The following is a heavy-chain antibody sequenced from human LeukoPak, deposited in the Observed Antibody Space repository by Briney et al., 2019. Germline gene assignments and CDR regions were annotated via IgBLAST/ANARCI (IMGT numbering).Heavy chain of an antibody. CDR1: GYTLTELS. V-gene: IGHV1-24*01. Sequence: ASVKVSCKVSGYTLTELSMHWVRQAPGKGLEWMGGFDPEDGETIYAQKFQGRVTMTRNTSISTAYMELSSLRSEDTAVYYCARNPPGDPYDYWGQGTLVTVSS. J-gene: IGHJ4*02. CDR2: FDPEDGET. D-gene: IGHD2-21*02. CDR3: ARNPPGDPYDY.